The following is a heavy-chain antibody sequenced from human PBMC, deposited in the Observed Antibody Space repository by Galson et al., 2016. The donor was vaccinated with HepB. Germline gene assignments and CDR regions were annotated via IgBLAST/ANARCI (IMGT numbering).Heavy chain of an antibody. V-gene: IGHV3-30*18. J-gene: IGHJ4*02. CDR1: GFTFRDYG. CDR3: AKDAYTWRWLLSFFPDY. Sequence: SLRLSCAASGFTFRDYGIHWVRQAPGKGLEWVAVLSFDGINKYYADSVKGRFTISRDNSKNTVYLQMNSLRAEDTAVYYCAKDAYTWRWLLSFFPDYWGQGTLVTVSS. CDR2: LSFDGINK. D-gene: IGHD5-24*01.